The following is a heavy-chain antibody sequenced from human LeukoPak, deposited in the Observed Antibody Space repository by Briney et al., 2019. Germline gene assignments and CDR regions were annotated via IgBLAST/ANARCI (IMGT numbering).Heavy chain of an antibody. CDR2: ISFDETNE. Sequence: PGGSPRLSCAASGFNFSIYGMHWVRQAPGKGLEWVAVISFDETNEYYADSMKGRFTISRDNSKNTLYLQMNSLRAEDTAVYYCAKDKSMVRGIISDYFDSWGQGTLVTVSS. D-gene: IGHD3-10*01. CDR1: GFNFSIYG. CDR3: AKDKSMVRGIISDYFDS. V-gene: IGHV3-30*18. J-gene: IGHJ4*02.